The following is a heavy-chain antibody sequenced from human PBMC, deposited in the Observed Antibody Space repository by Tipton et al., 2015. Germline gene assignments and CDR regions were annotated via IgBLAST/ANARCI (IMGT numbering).Heavy chain of an antibody. Sequence: SLRLSCAASGFTFSLYRMHWVRQPPGKGLVWVSHINSDGSSTTYADSVKGRFTISRDNAKNTLYLQMNSLRVEDTAVYYCAREGSDIYSYGYYFDYWGQGTLVTVSS. V-gene: IGHV3-74*01. CDR3: AREGSDIYSYGYYFDY. J-gene: IGHJ4*02. CDR1: GFTFSLYR. CDR2: INSDGSST. D-gene: IGHD5-18*01.